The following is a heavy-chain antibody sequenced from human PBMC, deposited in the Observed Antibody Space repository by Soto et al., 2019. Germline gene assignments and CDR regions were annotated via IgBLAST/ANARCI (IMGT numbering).Heavy chain of an antibody. CDR1: GFSFSSYS. J-gene: IGHJ4*02. V-gene: IGHV3-23*01. Sequence: PGGSLILSCESSGFSFSSYSLSWVRQAPGKGLEWVSTFSAGGRAYYADSVKGRFTIAKDFSKNTLHLQTNSLRAEDTAVYYCAKESMPEHYGDTLFDQWGQGTRVTVSS. D-gene: IGHD4-17*01. CDR3: AKESMPEHYGDTLFDQ. CDR2: FSAGGRA.